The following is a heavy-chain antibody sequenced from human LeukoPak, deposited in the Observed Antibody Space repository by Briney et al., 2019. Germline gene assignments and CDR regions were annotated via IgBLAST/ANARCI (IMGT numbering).Heavy chain of an antibody. CDR3: ATDLYSSWYLGDDLGAFDI. CDR1: GYTFTSYY. D-gene: IGHD6-13*01. CDR2: INPSGGST. Sequence: GASVKVSCKASGYTFTSYYMHWVRQAPGQGLEWMGIINPSGGSTSYAQKFQGRVTMTRDMSTSTVYMELSSLRSEDTAVYYCATDLYSSWYLGDDLGAFDIWGQGTMVTVSS. V-gene: IGHV1-46*01. J-gene: IGHJ3*02.